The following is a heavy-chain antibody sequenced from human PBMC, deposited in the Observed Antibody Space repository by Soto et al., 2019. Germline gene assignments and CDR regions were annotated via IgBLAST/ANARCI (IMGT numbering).Heavy chain of an antibody. CDR1: GFTFSSYA. V-gene: IGHV3-23*01. Sequence: EVQLLESGGGLVQPGGSLRLSCAASGFTFSSYATRWVRQAPGKGLEWVSAISGSGGSTYYADSVKGRFTISRDNSKNTLYLQMNSLRAEDTAVYYCAKVNEDFDWLLSPTSNFDYWGQGTLVTVSS. CDR3: AKVNEDFDWLLSPTSNFDY. CDR2: ISGSGGST. D-gene: IGHD3-9*01. J-gene: IGHJ4*02.